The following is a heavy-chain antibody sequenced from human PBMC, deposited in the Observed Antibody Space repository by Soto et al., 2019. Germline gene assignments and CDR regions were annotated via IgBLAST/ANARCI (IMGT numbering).Heavy chain of an antibody. Sequence: ASVKVSCKASGYTFTSYGLTWVRQAPGQGLEWMGWITTNNANTNYAQNFQGRVTMTTDTSTSTAYMELRSLRSDDTAVYFCARTRGYSYGYADYWGQGTLVTV. CDR1: GYTFTSYG. CDR3: ARTRGYSYGYADY. J-gene: IGHJ4*02. CDR2: ITTNNANT. D-gene: IGHD5-18*01. V-gene: IGHV1-18*01.